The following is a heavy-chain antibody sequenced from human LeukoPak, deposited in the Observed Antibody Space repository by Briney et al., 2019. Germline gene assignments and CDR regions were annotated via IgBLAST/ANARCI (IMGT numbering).Heavy chain of an antibody. CDR1: GGSISSGGYY. D-gene: IGHD5-24*01. CDR2: IYYSGST. Sequence: SQTLSLTCTVSGGSISSGGYYWSWIRQHPGKGLEWIGYIYYSGSTYYNPSLKSRVTISVDTSKNQFSLKLSSVTAADTAVYYCARRRDGYRGRNYYYYGMDVWGQGTTVTVSS. J-gene: IGHJ6*02. V-gene: IGHV4-31*03. CDR3: ARRRDGYRGRNYYYYGMDV.